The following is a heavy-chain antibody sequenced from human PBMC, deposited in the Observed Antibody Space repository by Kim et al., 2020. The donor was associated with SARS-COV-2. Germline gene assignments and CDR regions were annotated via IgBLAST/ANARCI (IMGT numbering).Heavy chain of an antibody. CDR3: ARDIVVVVAATNWFDP. J-gene: IGHJ5*02. CDR1: GSFSGYY. CDR2: INHSGST. V-gene: IGHV4-34*01. Sequence: GSFSGYYWSWIRQPPGKGLEWIGEINHSGSTNYNPSLKSRVTISVDTSKNQFSLKLSSVTAADTAVYYCARDIVVVVAATNWFDPWGQGTLAT. D-gene: IGHD2-15*01.